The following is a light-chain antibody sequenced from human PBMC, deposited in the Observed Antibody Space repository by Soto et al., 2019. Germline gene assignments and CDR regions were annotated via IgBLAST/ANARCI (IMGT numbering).Light chain of an antibody. Sequence: QSALTQPASVSGSPGQSITISCTGTSSDVGGYNYVSWYQQHPGKAPKLMIYDVSHRPSGVSNRFSGSKSGNTASLTISGLQAEEEADYYCSSYTSSSTPVVFGGGTKVTVL. CDR2: DVS. CDR3: SSYTSSSTPVV. J-gene: IGLJ2*01. V-gene: IGLV2-14*01. CDR1: SSDVGGYNY.